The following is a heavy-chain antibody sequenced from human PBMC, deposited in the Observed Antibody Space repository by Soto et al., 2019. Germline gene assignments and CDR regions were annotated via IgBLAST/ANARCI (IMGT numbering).Heavy chain of an antibody. Sequence: PGGSLRLSCAASGFTFSSYGMHWVRQAPGKGLEWVAVISYDGSNKYYADSVKGRFTISRDNSKNTLYLQMNSLRAEDTAVYYCAKGIVVVVAARGMDVWGQGTTVTVSS. V-gene: IGHV3-30*18. CDR3: AKGIVVVVAARGMDV. CDR1: GFTFSSYG. J-gene: IGHJ6*02. CDR2: ISYDGSNK. D-gene: IGHD2-15*01.